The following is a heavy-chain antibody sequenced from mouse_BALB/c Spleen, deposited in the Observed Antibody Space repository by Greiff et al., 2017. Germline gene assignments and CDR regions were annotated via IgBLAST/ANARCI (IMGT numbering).Heavy chain of an antibody. J-gene: IGHJ3*01. CDR1: GYSITSDYA. CDR3: ARSLYGNPFAY. D-gene: IGHD2-1*01. Sequence: EVQLQESGPGLVKPSQSLSLTCTVTGYSITSDYAWYWNRPFPGNKLELMGYISYSGSTSYNPSLKSRISITRDTSKNQFFLQLNSVTTEDTATYYCARSLYGNPFAYWGQGTLVTVSA. CDR2: ISYSGST. V-gene: IGHV3-2*02.